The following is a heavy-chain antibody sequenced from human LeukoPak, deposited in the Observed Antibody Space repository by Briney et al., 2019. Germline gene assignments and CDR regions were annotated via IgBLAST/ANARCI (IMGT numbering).Heavy chain of an antibody. CDR1: GYTFTGYY. Sequence: GASVKVSCKASGYTFTGYYMHWVRQAPGQGLEWMGWINPNSGGTNYAQKFQGRVTMTRDTSISTAYMELSRLRSDDTAEYYCARAPPSLRFLEWLHYDYWGQGTLVTVSS. CDR2: INPNSGGT. CDR3: ARAPPSLRFLEWLHYDY. V-gene: IGHV1-2*02. D-gene: IGHD3-3*01. J-gene: IGHJ4*02.